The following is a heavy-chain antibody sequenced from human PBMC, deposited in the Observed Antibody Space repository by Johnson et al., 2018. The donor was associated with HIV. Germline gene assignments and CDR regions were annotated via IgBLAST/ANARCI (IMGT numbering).Heavy chain of an antibody. CDR3: ARASVSSPRYSSSSDDAFDI. CDR2: ISYDGSNK. D-gene: IGHD6-6*01. Sequence: QVQLVESGGGVVRPGRSLRLSCAASGFTFSSYAMHWVRQAPGKGLEWVAVISYDGSNKYYADSVKGRFTISRDNSKNTLYLQMNSLRAEDTAVYYCARASVSSPRYSSSSDDAFDIWGQGTMVTVSS. J-gene: IGHJ3*02. V-gene: IGHV3-30-3*01. CDR1: GFTFSSYA.